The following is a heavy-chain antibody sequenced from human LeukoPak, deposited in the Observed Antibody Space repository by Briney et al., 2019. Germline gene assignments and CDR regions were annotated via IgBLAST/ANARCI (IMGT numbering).Heavy chain of an antibody. V-gene: IGHV3-11*05. D-gene: IGHD3-16*01. J-gene: IGHJ4*02. CDR1: GFTFSDYY. CDR2: ISTTSGFT. Sequence: PGGSLRLSCAASGFTFSDYYMTWIRRAPGKGLEWVSYISTTSGFTNYADSVRGRFTISRDNAKNSLYLQMNTLRAEDTAVYYCAKGSPPGDWGQGTLATVSS. CDR3: AKGSPPGD.